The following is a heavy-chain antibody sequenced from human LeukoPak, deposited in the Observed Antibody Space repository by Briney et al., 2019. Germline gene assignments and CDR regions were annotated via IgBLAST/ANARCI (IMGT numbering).Heavy chain of an antibody. D-gene: IGHD3-16*01. J-gene: IGHJ4*02. CDR2: INGDGGSS. Sequence: PGGSLRLSCAASGFTFTTYWMHWVRQAPGKGLVWVSRINGDGGSSNYADSVKGRFTISRDNARDTLYMQMNSLRAEDTALYYCARTSPTSHFDFWGQGTLVTVSS. CDR3: ARTSPTSHFDF. CDR1: GFTFTTYW. V-gene: IGHV3-74*01.